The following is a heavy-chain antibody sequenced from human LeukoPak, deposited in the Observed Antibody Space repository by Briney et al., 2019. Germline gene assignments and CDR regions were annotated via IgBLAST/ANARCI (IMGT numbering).Heavy chain of an antibody. J-gene: IGHJ4*02. V-gene: IGHV4-59*01. CDR2: IYYSGST. Sequence: SETLSLTCTVSGGSISSYYWSWIRQPPGKGLEWIGYIYYSGSTNYNPSLKSRVTISVDTSKNQFSLELSYVAAADTAVYYCASSPRRGGSLNYWGQGTLVTVSS. D-gene: IGHD1-26*01. CDR3: ASSPRRGGSLNY. CDR1: GGSISSYY.